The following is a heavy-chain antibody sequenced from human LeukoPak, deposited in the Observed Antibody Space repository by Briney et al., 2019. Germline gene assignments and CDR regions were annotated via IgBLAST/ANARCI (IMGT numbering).Heavy chain of an antibody. CDR1: GGSISSHY. V-gene: IGHV4-59*11. CDR2: IYYSGST. CDR3: ARPYYYDRGAFDI. D-gene: IGHD3-10*02. Sequence: SETLSLTCTVSGGSISSHYWSWIRQPPGKGLEWIGYIYYSGSTNYNPSLKSRVTISVDTSKNQFSLKLSSVTAADTAVYYCARPYYYDRGAFDIWGQGTMVTVSS. J-gene: IGHJ3*02.